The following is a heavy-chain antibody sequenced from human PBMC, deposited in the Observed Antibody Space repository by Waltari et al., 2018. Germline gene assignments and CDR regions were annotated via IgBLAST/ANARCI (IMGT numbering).Heavy chain of an antibody. V-gene: IGHV1-69*04. J-gene: IGHJ6*02. CDR1: GGPFSSYA. D-gene: IGHD1-7*01. Sequence: QVQLVQSGAEVKKPGSSVTVSCKASGGPFSSYAISWGRQAPGQGLEWMGRIIPILGIANYAQKFQGRVTITADKSTSTAYMELSSLRSEDTAVYYCARDPNSNYYYYYGMDVWGQGTTVTVSS. CDR2: IIPILGIA. CDR3: ARDPNSNYYYYYGMDV.